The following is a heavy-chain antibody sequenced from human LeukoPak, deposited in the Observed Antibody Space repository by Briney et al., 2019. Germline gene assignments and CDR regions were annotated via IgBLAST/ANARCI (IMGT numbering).Heavy chain of an antibody. D-gene: IGHD5-12*01. V-gene: IGHV2-70*04. J-gene: IGHJ4*02. Sequence: SGPALVKPTQTLTLTCTFSGFSLSTSGMRVSWIRQPPGKALEWLARIDWDDDKFYSTSLKTRLTLSKDTSKNQVVLTMTNMDPVDTATYYCARMIIVAGYFDYWGQGTLVTVSS. CDR3: ARMIIVAGYFDY. CDR2: IDWDDDK. CDR1: GFSLSTSGMR.